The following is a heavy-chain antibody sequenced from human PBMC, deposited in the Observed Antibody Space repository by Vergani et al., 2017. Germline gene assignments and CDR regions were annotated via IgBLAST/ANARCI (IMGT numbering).Heavy chain of an antibody. CDR2: ISGSGGST. Sequence: EVQLLESGGGLVQPGGSLRLSCIASVFTFSRSAMSWVRQAPGKGLEWVSVISGSGGSTDYADSVKGRFTISRDNSKNTLHLQMNSLRAGDTAVYFCAKTISGSYYQLDYWGQGTLVTVSS. CDR3: AKTISGSYYQLDY. CDR1: VFTFSRSA. J-gene: IGHJ4*02. D-gene: IGHD1-26*01. V-gene: IGHV3-23*01.